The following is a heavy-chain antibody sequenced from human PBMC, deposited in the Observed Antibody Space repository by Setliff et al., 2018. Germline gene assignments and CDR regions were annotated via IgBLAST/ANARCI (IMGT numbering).Heavy chain of an antibody. J-gene: IGHJ3*02. V-gene: IGHV4-30-4*08. D-gene: IGHD1-1*01. CDR3: AREAPGYAFDI. Sequence: SETLSLTCTVSGGSISSGDYYWSWIRQPPGKGLEWIGYIYYSGSTYYNPSLKSRVTISVDTSKNQFSLKLSSVTAADTAVYYCAREAPGYAFDIWGQGTMVTVSS. CDR2: IYYSGST. CDR1: GGSISSGDYY.